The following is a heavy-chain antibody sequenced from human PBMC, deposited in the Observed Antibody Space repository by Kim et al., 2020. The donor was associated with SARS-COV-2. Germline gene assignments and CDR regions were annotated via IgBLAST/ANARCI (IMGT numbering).Heavy chain of an antibody. V-gene: IGHV3-23*01. CDR2: IDKSGGTT. Sequence: GGSLRLSCTASGFTFSNYAVSWVRQAPGKGLEWVSVIDKSGGTTYYADSVKGRFTISRDNSKNTLYLQMNSLRAEDTALYYCAKLQGMKIASWFWDSWG. J-gene: IGHJ5*01. CDR1: GFTFSNYA. CDR3: AKLQGMKIASWFWDS. D-gene: IGHD6-13*01.